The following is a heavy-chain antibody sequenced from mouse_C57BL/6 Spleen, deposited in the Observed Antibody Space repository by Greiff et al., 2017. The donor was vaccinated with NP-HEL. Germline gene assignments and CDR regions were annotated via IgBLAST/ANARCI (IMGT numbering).Heavy chain of an antibody. D-gene: IGHD2-12*01. CDR1: GFNIKDDY. Sequence: EVQLQQSGAELVRPGASVKLSCTASGFNIKDDYMHWVKQRPEQGLEWIGWIDPENGDTEYASKFQGKATITADTSSNTAYLQLSSLTSEDTAVYYWTPLRRDYYAMDYWGQGTSVTVSS. CDR2: IDPENGDT. CDR3: TPLRRDYYAMDY. V-gene: IGHV14-4*01. J-gene: IGHJ4*01.